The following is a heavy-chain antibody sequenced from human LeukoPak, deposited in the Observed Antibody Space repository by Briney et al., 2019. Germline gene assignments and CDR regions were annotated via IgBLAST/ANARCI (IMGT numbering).Heavy chain of an antibody. CDR1: GFTFTSYW. CDR3: AREKGLLPNNWFDP. J-gene: IGHJ5*02. Sequence: GGSLRLSCAASGFTFTSYWMSWVRQAPGKGLEWVSNISSSGSTIYYADSVKGRFTISRDNAKNSLYLQMNSLRAEDTAVYYCAREKGLLPNNWFDPWGQGTLVTVSS. CDR2: ISSSGSTI. V-gene: IGHV3-48*04.